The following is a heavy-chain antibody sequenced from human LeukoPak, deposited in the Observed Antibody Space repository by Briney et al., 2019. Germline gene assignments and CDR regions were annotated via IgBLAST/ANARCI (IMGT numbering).Heavy chain of an antibody. CDR2: IGNYGRTT. D-gene: IGHD3-10*01. V-gene: IGHV3-74*01. Sequence: PGGSLRLSCAASGYSFSSYWMHWVRQVPGKGLVWVSRIGNYGRTTDYADSVKGRLTISRDNVQNTLYLQMNSLNAEDTAVYYCARDVGGAGSFWGQGTLVTVSS. CDR3: ARDVGGAGSF. J-gene: IGHJ4*02. CDR1: GYSFSSYW.